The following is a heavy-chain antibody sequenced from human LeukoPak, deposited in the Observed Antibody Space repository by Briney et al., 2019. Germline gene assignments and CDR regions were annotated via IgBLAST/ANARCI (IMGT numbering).Heavy chain of an antibody. J-gene: IGHJ4*02. V-gene: IGHV3-21*01. Sequence: KPGGSLRLSCAASGFTFSSYSMNWVRQAPGKGLEWVSSISSSSSYIYYADSVKGRFTISRDNAKNSLYLQMNSLIAEDTAVYYCARLLSISAVGFDYWGQGTLVTVSS. CDR1: GFTFSSYS. CDR2: ISSSSSYI. CDR3: ARLLSISAVGFDY. D-gene: IGHD6-13*01.